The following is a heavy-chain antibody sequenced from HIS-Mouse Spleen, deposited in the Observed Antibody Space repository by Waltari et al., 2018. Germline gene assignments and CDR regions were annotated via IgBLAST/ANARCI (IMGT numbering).Heavy chain of an antibody. CDR3: ARDRLGGSGSYYFDY. CDR1: GFTFSSYA. CDR2: ISYDGSNK. J-gene: IGHJ4*02. D-gene: IGHD3-10*01. Sequence: QVQLVESGGGVFQPGRSLRLSCAASGFTFSSYAMHWVRQARGKGLGGVAVISYDGSNKYYADSGKGRFNISRDNSKNTLYLQMNSLRAEDTAVYYCARDRLGGSGSYYFDYWGQGTLVTVSS. V-gene: IGHV3-30*04.